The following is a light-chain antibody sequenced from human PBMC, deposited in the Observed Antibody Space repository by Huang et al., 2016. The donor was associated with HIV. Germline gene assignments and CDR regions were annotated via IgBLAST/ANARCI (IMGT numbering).Light chain of an antibody. CDR2: NVF. J-gene: IGKJ2*01. Sequence: DVVLNQSPLSLPVTLGQSASISCRSSQSLEYSDGNTYLSWFHQRPGQSPRRLLYNVFKRDSGVPDRFSGSESGTDYTLKISRVQAEDVEIYYCMQGTHWPPYTFGQGTKLEI. CDR3: MQGTHWPPYT. V-gene: IGKV2-30*01. CDR1: QSLEYSDGNTY.